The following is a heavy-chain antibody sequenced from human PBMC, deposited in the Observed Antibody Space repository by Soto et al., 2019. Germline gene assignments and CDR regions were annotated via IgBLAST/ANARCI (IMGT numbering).Heavy chain of an antibody. D-gene: IGHD2-2*01. CDR2: IYYSGST. V-gene: IGHV4-59*01. CDR1: GGSISSYY. Sequence: PSETLSLTCTVSGGSISSYYWSWIRQPPGKGLEWIGYIYYSGSTNYNPSLKSRVTISVDTSKNQFSLKLGSVTAADTAVYYCARLGYCSSTSCLYYYYGMDVWGQGTTVTVSS. J-gene: IGHJ6*02. CDR3: ARLGYCSSTSCLYYYYGMDV.